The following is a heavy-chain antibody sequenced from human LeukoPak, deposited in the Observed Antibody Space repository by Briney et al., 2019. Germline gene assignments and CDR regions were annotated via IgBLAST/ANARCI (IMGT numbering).Heavy chain of an antibody. J-gene: IGHJ6*03. CDR3: AREARIAVAGNYYYYYMDV. V-gene: IGHV1-18*01. CDR2: ISAYNGNT. CDR1: GYTFTSYG. D-gene: IGHD6-19*01. Sequence: ASVKVSCKASGYTFTSYGISWVRQAPGQGLEWMGWISAYNGNTNYAQKLQGRVTMTTDTSTSTAYMELRSLRSDDTAVYYCAREARIAVAGNYYYYYMDVWGKGTTVTVSS.